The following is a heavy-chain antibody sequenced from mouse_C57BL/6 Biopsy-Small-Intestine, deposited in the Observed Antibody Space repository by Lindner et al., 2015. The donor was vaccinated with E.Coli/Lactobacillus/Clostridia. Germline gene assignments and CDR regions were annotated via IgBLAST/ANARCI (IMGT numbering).Heavy chain of an antibody. J-gene: IGHJ1*01. CDR2: IIPIFGTA. CDR1: GGTFSSYA. Sequence: SVKVSCKASGGTFSSYAISWVRQAPGQGLEWMGGIIPIFGTANYAQKLQGRVTITADESTSTAYIELSSLRSEDTAVYYCARAYRGYSSGWYYYYGMDVWGQGTTVTVSS. D-gene: IGHD1-1*01. CDR3: ARAYRGYSSGWYYYYGMDV. V-gene: IGHV1-81*01.